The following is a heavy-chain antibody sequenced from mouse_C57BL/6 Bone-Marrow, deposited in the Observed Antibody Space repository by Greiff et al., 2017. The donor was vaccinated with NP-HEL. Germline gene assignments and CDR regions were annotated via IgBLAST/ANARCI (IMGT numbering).Heavy chain of an antibody. V-gene: IGHV5-6*02. J-gene: IGHJ2*01. CDR2: ISSDGSYT. CDR3: ARRFPLYFDY. D-gene: IGHD6-1*01. Sequence: EVKVVESGGDLGKPGGSLKLSCAASGFTFSSYGMSWVRQTPDKRLEWVATISSDGSYTYYPDSVKGRFTISRDNAKNTLYLQMSSLKSEDTAMYYCARRFPLYFDYWGQGTTLTVSS. CDR1: GFTFSSYG.